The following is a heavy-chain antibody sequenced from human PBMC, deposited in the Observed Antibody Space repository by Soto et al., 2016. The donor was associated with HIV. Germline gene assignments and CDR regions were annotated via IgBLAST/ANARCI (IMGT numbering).Heavy chain of an antibody. CDR1: GFTFSSYW. D-gene: IGHD6-13*01. CDR3: ASGIAAYTGYYYMDV. J-gene: IGHJ6*03. Sequence: EVQLVESGGGLVQPGGSLRLSCVVSGFTFSSYWMHWVRQAPGKGLVWVSRINSDGSSTNYADSVKGRFIISRDNAKNTLYMQMNSLRAEDTAVYFCASGIAAYTGYYYMDVWGKGTTVTVSS. V-gene: IGHV3-74*01. CDR2: INSDGSST.